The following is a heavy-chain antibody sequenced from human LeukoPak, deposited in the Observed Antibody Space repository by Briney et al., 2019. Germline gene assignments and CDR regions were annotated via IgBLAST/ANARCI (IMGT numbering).Heavy chain of an antibody. J-gene: IGHJ3*02. CDR3: ARALRASGSHDAFDI. CDR1: GYTFTGYY. CDR2: INPNSGGT. Sequence: VASVKVSCKASGYTFTGYYMHWVRQAPGQGLEWMGWINPNSGGTNYAQKFQGRVTMTRDTSISTAYMELSRLSSDDTAVYYGARALRASGSHDAFDIWGQGTMVTVSS. V-gene: IGHV1-2*02. D-gene: IGHD1-26*01.